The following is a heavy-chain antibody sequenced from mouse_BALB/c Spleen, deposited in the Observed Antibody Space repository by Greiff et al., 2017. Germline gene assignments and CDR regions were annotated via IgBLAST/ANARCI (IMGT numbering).Heavy chain of an antibody. V-gene: IGHV2-6-7*01. CDR1: GFSLTGYG. Sequence: VMLVESGPGLVAPSQSLSITCTVSGFSLTGYGVNWVRQPPGKGLEWLGMIWGDGSTDYNSALKSRLSISKDNSKSQVFLKMNSLQTDDTARYYCARNYYDYDGGYYAMDYWGQGTSVTVSS. CDR2: IWGDGST. J-gene: IGHJ4*01. D-gene: IGHD2-4*01. CDR3: ARNYYDYDGGYYAMDY.